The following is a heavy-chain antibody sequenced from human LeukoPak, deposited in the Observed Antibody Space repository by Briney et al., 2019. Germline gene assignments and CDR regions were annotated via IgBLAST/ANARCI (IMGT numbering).Heavy chain of an antibody. CDR1: GFXFSDYY. CDR2: ISSSYYT. J-gene: IGHJ4*02. V-gene: IGHV3-11*05. CDR3: ARGLSAVGGYNY. D-gene: IGHD5-12*01. Sequence: GGSLRLSCAASGFXFSDYYITWIRQAPGKGLEWVSYISSSYYTNSADSVKGRFTISRDNAKNSLYLQMNSLRAEDTAVYYCARGLSAVGGYNYWGQGTLVTVSS.